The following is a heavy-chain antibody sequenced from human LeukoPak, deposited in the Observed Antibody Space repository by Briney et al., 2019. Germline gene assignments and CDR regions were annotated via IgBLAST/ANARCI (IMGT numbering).Heavy chain of an antibody. Sequence: PGGSLRLSCAASGFTFSSYAMSWVRQAPGKGLEWVSAISGSGGSIYYADSVKGRFTISRDNSKNTLYLQMNSLRAEDTAVYYCAKHVTRVVYSRLFDPWGQGTLVTVSS. J-gene: IGHJ5*02. V-gene: IGHV3-23*01. CDR1: GFTFSSYA. CDR2: ISGSGGSI. CDR3: AKHVTRVVYSRLFDP. D-gene: IGHD4-23*01.